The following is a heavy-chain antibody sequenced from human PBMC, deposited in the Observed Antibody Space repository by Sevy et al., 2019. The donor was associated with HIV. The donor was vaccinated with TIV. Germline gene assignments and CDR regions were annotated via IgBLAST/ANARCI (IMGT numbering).Heavy chain of an antibody. CDR1: GYSFTTYW. CDR3: VIGGRDSYVRYNDWHADY. D-gene: IGHD3-9*01. J-gene: IGHJ4*02. CDR2: IYPSDSEI. V-gene: IGHV5-51*01. Sequence: GESLKFSCKGSGYSFTTYWIGWVRQMPGKDLEWIGIIYPSDSEIRCSPPFQGQVTISADKSISTAYLQWSSLKASDSAVYYCVIGGRDSYVRYNDWHADYWGQGTLVTVSS.